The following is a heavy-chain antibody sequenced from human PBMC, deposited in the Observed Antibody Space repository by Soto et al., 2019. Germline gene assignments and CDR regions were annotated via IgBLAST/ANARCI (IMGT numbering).Heavy chain of an antibody. V-gene: IGHV1-3*01. J-gene: IGHJ3*02. CDR1: GYTFTSYG. Sequence: ASVKVSCKASGYTFTSYGISWVRQAPGQRLEWMGWINAGNGNTKYSQKFQGRVTITRDTSASTAYMELSSLRSEDTAVYYCARDPYYGSGAGDDIWGQGTMVTVSS. CDR3: ARDPYYGSGAGDDI. CDR2: INAGNGNT. D-gene: IGHD3-10*01.